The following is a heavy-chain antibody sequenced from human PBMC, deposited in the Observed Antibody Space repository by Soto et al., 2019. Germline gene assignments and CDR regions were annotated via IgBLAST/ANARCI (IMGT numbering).Heavy chain of an antibody. D-gene: IGHD5-12*01. V-gene: IGHV3-53*01. CDR3: VRVGNVGDGYLTAFDY. CDR1: GFTVSSHY. CDR2: IYNSGTT. Sequence: PGGSLRLSCAASGFTVSSHYMGWVRQAPGKGLEWVSIIYNSGTTYYADSVKGRFTISRGNPKKTLYLQMSSLRAEDTAVYYCVRVGNVGDGYLTAFDYWGQGTLVTVSS. J-gene: IGHJ4*02.